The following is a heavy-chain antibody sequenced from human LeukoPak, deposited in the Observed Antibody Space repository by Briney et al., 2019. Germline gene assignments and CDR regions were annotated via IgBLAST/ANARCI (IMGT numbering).Heavy chain of an antibody. CDR3: ARGPSYYYDSSGYFVY. CDR1: GFIFSSYW. Sequence: GGSLRLSCAASGFIFSSYWMHWVRQAPGKGLVWVSRINSDGSSTSYADSVKGRFTISRDNAKNTLYLQMNSLRAEDTAVYYCARGPSYYYDSSGYFVYWGQGTLVTVSS. D-gene: IGHD3-22*01. CDR2: INSDGSST. J-gene: IGHJ4*02. V-gene: IGHV3-74*01.